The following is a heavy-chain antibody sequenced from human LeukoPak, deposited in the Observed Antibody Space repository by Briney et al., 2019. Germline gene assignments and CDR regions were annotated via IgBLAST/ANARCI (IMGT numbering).Heavy chain of an antibody. Sequence: ASVKVSCKASGYTFTSYGMNWVRQAPGQGLEWMGWINAYNGNTNYAQKLQGRVTMTTDTSTSTAYMELSRLRSDDTAVYYCARTRRDGYNYEVDYFAYWGQGTLVTVPS. CDR3: ARTRRDGYNYEVDYFAY. CDR1: GYTFTSYG. D-gene: IGHD5-24*01. CDR2: INAYNGNT. J-gene: IGHJ4*02. V-gene: IGHV1-18*01.